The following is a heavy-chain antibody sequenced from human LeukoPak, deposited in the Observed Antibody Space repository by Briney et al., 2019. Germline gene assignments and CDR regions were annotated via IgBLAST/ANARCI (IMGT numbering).Heavy chain of an antibody. CDR1: GFTFNSYE. V-gene: IGHV3-48*03. D-gene: IGHD5-18*01. J-gene: IGHJ4*02. CDR3: VRLRYTYGKNFDC. Sequence: GGSLRLSCAASGFTFNSYESYWVRQAPGKGLEWISYISSGGTTIRYADSVKGRFTISRDDAKQSLYLQMNSLRAEDTAVYYCVRLRYTYGKNFDCWGQGTLVTVSS. CDR2: ISSGGTTI.